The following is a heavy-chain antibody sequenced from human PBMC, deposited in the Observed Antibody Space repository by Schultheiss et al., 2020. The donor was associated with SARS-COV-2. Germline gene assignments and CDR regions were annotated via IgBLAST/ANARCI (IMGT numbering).Heavy chain of an antibody. CDR2: ISSSSSYI. CDR3: AREDYGDYVLDY. J-gene: IGHJ4*02. V-gene: IGHV3-11*06. CDR1: GFTFSDYY. Sequence: GGSLRLSCAASGFTFSDYYMSWIRQAPGKGLEWVSYISSSSSYIYYADSVKGRFTISRDNSKNTLYLQMNSLRAEDTAVYYCAREDYGDYVLDYWGQGTLVTVSS. D-gene: IGHD4-17*01.